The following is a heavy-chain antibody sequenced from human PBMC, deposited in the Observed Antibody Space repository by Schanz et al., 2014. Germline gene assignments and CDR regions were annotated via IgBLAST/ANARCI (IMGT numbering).Heavy chain of an antibody. CDR2: ISGSGGST. Sequence: EVQLVESGGGLVKPGGSLRLSCAASGFTFSSYAMSWVRQAPGKGLEWVSAISGSGGSTYYADSVKGRFTISRDNSKNTLYLQMNSLRAEDTAVYYCARVKYCTITRCYRTETEGIYYMDVWGKGTTVTVSS. CDR3: ARVKYCTITRCYRTETEGIYYMDV. V-gene: IGHV3-23*04. CDR1: GFTFSSYA. J-gene: IGHJ6*03. D-gene: IGHD2-2*01.